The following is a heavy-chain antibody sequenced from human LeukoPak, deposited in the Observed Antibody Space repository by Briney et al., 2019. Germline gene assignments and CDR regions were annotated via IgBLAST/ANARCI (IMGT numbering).Heavy chain of an antibody. D-gene: IGHD2-2*01. Sequence: GGSLRLSCAASGFTFSSYGMHWVRQAPGKGLEWVAFIRYDGSNKYYADSVKGRFTISRDNSKNTLYLQMNSLRAEDTAVYYCAKDIVVVPAAIGPEDYWGQGTLVTVSS. J-gene: IGHJ4*02. V-gene: IGHV3-30*02. CDR3: AKDIVVVPAAIGPEDY. CDR1: GFTFSSYG. CDR2: IRYDGSNK.